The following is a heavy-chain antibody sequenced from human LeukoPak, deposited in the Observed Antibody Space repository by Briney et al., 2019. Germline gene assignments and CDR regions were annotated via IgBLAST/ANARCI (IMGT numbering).Heavy chain of an antibody. V-gene: IGHV3-21*01. CDR2: ISSSSSYI. D-gene: IGHD2-2*01. Sequence: GGSLRLSCAASGFTFSSYSMNWVRQAPGKGPEWVSSISSSSSYIYYADSVKGRFTISRDNAKNSLYLQMNSLRAEDTAVYYCARDCSSTSCSDYGMDVWGQGTTVTVYS. J-gene: IGHJ6*02. CDR1: GFTFSSYS. CDR3: ARDCSSTSCSDYGMDV.